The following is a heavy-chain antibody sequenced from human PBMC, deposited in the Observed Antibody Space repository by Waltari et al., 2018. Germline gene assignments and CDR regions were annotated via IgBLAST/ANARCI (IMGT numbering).Heavy chain of an antibody. Sequence: QVQLVQSGAEVKKPGASVKVSCQASAYSFTDYYMHWMRQAPGQGLAWMGFINPNKGGTSNAQNFQGRVTMTTDTSISTAYMELSRLSSDDTAVYYCAKVISGTVAFENWGQGTLVTVSS. CDR3: AKVISGTVAFEN. D-gene: IGHD6-19*01. CDR2: INPNKGGT. J-gene: IGHJ4*02. V-gene: IGHV1-2*02. CDR1: AYSFTDYY.